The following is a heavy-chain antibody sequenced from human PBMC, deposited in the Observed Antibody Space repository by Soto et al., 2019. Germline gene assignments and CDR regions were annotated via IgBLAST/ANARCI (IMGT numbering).Heavy chain of an antibody. CDR2: INHSGST. CDR1: GGSFSGYY. D-gene: IGHD6-13*01. V-gene: IGHV4-34*01. J-gene: IGHJ4*02. Sequence: SETLSLTCAVYGGSFSGYYWSWIRQPPGKGLEWIGEINHSGSTNYNPSLKSRVTISVDTSKNQFSLKLSSVTAADTAVYYCARGIADYWGQGTLVTVSS. CDR3: ARGIADY.